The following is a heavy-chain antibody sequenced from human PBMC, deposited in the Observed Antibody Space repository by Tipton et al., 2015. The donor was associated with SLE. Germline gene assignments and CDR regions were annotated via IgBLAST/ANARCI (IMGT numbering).Heavy chain of an antibody. CDR3: ARSWGSSGRGDAFDI. J-gene: IGHJ3*02. CDR2: IYYSGST. V-gene: IGHV4-61*05. D-gene: IGHD6-19*01. Sequence: TLSLTCTVSGGSISSSSYYWGWIRQPPGKGLEWIGYIYYSGSTNYNPSLKSRVTISVDTSKNQFSLKLSSVAAADTAVYYCARSWGSSGRGDAFDIWGQGTMVTVSS. CDR1: GGSISSSSYY.